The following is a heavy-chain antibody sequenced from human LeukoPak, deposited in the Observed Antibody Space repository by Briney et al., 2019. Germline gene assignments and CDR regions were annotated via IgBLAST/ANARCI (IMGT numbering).Heavy chain of an antibody. CDR3: ARDNSVEDIAGWFDP. J-gene: IGHJ5*02. D-gene: IGHD4-23*01. V-gene: IGHV1-46*01. CDR1: GYTFTSHY. Sequence: ASVKVSCKASGYTFTSHYMHWVRQAPGQGLEWMGVINPTGDTTRYAQKFQGRVTMTRDMSTSTDYMELSSLRSEDTAVYYCARDNSVEDIAGWFDPWGQGTLVTVSP. CDR2: INPTGDTT.